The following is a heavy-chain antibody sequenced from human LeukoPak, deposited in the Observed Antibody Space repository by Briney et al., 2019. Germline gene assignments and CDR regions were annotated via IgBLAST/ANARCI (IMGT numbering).Heavy chain of an antibody. CDR1: GFTFSPYG. CDR3: ARRGSTDY. V-gene: IGHV3-7*03. J-gene: IGHJ4*02. Sequence: GGSLRLSCAASGFTFSPYGMTWVRQAPGKGLEWVANIKEDGSERYYADFVKGRFTISRDNAKNSLDLQMNSLRAEDTAVYYCARRGSTDYWGQGTLVTVSS. D-gene: IGHD2/OR15-2a*01. CDR2: IKEDGSER.